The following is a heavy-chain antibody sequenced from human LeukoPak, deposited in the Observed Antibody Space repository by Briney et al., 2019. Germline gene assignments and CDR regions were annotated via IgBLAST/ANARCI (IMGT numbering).Heavy chain of an antibody. CDR2: IWYDGSNK. J-gene: IGHJ4*02. Sequence: PGGSLSLSCSASGFPFSSYGMHWVRQAPGKGLEWVAVIWYDGSNKYYADSVKGRFTISRDNSKNTLYLQMNSLRAEDTAVYYCAREAAYCGGDCSIDYWGQGTLVTVSS. CDR1: GFPFSSYG. D-gene: IGHD2-21*02. V-gene: IGHV3-33*08. CDR3: AREAAYCGGDCSIDY.